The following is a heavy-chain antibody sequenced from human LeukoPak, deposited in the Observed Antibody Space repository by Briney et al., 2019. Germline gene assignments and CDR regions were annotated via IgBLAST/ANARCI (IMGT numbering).Heavy chain of an antibody. D-gene: IGHD3-22*01. CDR3: AREGQDYYDSSMAFDY. CDR2: ISSSSSYI. CDR1: GFTFSSYS. J-gene: IGHJ4*02. V-gene: IGHV3-21*01. Sequence: GGSLRLSCAASGFTFSSYSMNWVRQAPGKGLEWVSSISSSSSYIYCADSVKGRFTISRDNAKNSLYLQMNSLRAEDTAVYYCAREGQDYYDSSMAFDYWAREPWSPSPQ.